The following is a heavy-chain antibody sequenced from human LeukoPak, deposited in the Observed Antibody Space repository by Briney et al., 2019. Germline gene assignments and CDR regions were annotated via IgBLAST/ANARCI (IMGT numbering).Heavy chain of an antibody. V-gene: IGHV4-34*01. CDR1: GGSISSYY. CDR3: ARRSGWELVS. D-gene: IGHD1-26*01. CDR2: INHSGSI. J-gene: IGHJ4*02. Sequence: SETLSLTCTVSGGSISSYYWSWIRQPPGKGLEWIGEINHSGSINYNPSLKSRVTISVDTSKNQFSLKLSSVTAADTAVYYCARRSGWELVSWGQGTLVTVSS.